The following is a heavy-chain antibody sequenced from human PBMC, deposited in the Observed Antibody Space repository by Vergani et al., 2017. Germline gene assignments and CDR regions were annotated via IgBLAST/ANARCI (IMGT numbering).Heavy chain of an antibody. CDR2: IRSKAYGGTT. D-gene: IGHD2-2*01. V-gene: IGHV3-49*04. CDR3: TPYCSSTSCYAGITGY. CDR1: GFTFGDYA. J-gene: IGHJ4*02. Sequence: EVQLVESGGGLVQPGRSLRLSCTASGFTFGDYAMCWVRQAPGKGREWVGFIRSKAYGGTTEYAASVKGRFTISRDDSKSIAYLQMNSLKTEDTAVYYCTPYCSSTSCYAGITGYWGQGTLVTVSS.